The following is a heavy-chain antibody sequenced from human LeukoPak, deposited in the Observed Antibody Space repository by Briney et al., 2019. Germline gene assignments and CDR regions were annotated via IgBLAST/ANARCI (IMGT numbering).Heavy chain of an antibody. Sequence: PGGSLRLSCAASGFTFDDYAMHWVRQAPGKGLEWVSSISGSSGFVHYGDSVRGRFTISRDNAGNSVDLQMHSLGVDDTAVYYCAAEGQYAHSRGFFAYWGQGVRVTVSS. J-gene: IGHJ4*02. CDR1: GFTFDDYA. CDR2: ISGSSGFV. D-gene: IGHD2-8*01. CDR3: AAEGQYAHSRGFFAY. V-gene: IGHV3-21*01.